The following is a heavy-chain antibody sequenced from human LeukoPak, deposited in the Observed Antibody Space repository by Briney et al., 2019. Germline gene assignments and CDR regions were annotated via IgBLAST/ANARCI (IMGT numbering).Heavy chain of an antibody. CDR3: ARVGGGYCSSTSCYELDY. CDR2: INHSGST. Sequence: SETLSLTCAVYGGSFSGYYWSWIRQPPGKGLEWIGEINHSGSTNYNPSLKSRVTISVDTSKNQFSLKLSSVTAADTAMYYCARVGGGYCSSTSCYELDYWGQGTLVTVSS. J-gene: IGHJ4*02. CDR1: GGSFSGYY. D-gene: IGHD2-2*01. V-gene: IGHV4-34*01.